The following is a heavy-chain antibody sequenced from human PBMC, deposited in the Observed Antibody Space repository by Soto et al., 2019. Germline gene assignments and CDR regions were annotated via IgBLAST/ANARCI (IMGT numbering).Heavy chain of an antibody. Sequence: QLQLRESGPGLVKPSQTLSLTCIFSGASIKRGGSYWNWIRRHPGKGLEWIGYMYYSGSTYYNPFLRSRVIISADTSENHFSLKLSSVTAADTAVYFCARGYRQSGYSSSWVFDYWGQGTLVNVSS. CDR1: GASIKRGGSY. V-gene: IGHV4-31*03. J-gene: IGHJ4*02. CDR3: ARGYRQSGYSSSWVFDY. CDR2: MYYSGST. D-gene: IGHD6-13*01.